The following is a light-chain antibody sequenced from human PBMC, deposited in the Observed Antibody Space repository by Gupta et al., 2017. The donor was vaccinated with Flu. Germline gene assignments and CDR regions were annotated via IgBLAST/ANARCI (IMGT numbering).Light chain of an antibody. J-gene: IGLJ1*01. CDR2: EHI. V-gene: IGLV6-57*01. CDR3: QSYDSSIYV. Sequence: NFILTQPYSVSDSQGKTVTISCTCSSGSIASSYVHWYQQRPVSSHHTVMYEHIQRPSVVPDRFSGSIDSSSTSASLTISGLKTEDDDDYYCQSYDSSIYVFGTGTKVTVL. CDR1: SGSIASSY.